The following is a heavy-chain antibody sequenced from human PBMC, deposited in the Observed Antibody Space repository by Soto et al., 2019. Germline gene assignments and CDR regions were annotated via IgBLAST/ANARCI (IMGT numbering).Heavy chain of an antibody. D-gene: IGHD6-6*01. J-gene: IGHJ4*02. CDR3: ARIDLARVI. V-gene: IGHV2-26*01. CDR1: GGSISSYYW. Sequence: ETLSLTCTVSGGSISSYYWSWIRQPPGKALEWLAHIFSTDEKSYRPSLKSRLSVSKGTSTSQVVLTMTNMAPEDTATYYCARIDLARVIWGQGALVTVSS. CDR2: IFSTDEK.